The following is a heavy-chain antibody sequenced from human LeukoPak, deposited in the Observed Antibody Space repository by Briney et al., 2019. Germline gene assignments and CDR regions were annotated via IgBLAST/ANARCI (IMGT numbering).Heavy chain of an antibody. CDR3: AKDRDVLRGFGFAP. CDR2: ISGSGGST. V-gene: IGHV3-23*01. Sequence: QPGGSLRLSCAASGFIFSSYAMSWVRQAPGKGLEWVSAISGSGGSTYYADSVKGRFTISRDNSKNTLYLQMNSLRAEDTAVYYCAKDRDVLRGFGFAPGAQGPLVTVSS. D-gene: IGHD2-8*01. J-gene: IGHJ5*02. CDR1: GFIFSSYA.